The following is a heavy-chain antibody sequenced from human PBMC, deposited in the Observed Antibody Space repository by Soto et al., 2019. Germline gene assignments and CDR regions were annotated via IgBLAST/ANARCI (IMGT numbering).Heavy chain of an antibody. CDR3: ANQRGTTRGPETYYFDY. V-gene: IGHV3-23*01. CDR2: ISGSGGST. Sequence: GGSLRLSCAASGFTFSSYAMSWVRQAPGKGLEWVSAISGSGGSTYYADSVKGRFTISRDNSKNTLYLQMNSLRAEDTAVYYCANQRGTTRGPETYYFDYWGQGTLVTVSS. D-gene: IGHD3-10*01. J-gene: IGHJ4*02. CDR1: GFTFSSYA.